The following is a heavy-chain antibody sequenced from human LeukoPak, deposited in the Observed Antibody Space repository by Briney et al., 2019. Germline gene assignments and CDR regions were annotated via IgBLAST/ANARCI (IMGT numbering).Heavy chain of an antibody. CDR3: ARWTLFHYDSSGYFFDY. D-gene: IGHD3-22*01. Sequence: GGSLRLSCAASGFTFSSYSMNWVRQAPGKGLEWVSSISSNRSNKYYADSVKGRFTISRDNSKNSLYLQMNSLRAEDTAVYYCARWTLFHYDSSGYFFDYWGQGTLVTVCS. V-gene: IGHV3-21*01. J-gene: IGHJ4*02. CDR2: ISSNRSNK. CDR1: GFTFSSYS.